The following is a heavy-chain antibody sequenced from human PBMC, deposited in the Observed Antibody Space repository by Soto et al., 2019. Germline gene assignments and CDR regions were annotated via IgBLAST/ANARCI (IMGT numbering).Heavy chain of an antibody. Sequence: SVKVSCKASGGTFSSYAISWVRQAAGQGLEWMGGIIPIFGTANYAQKFQGRVTITADKSTSTAYMELSSLRSEDTAVYYCARASVLRFLEWLSPYYYYYYGMDVWGQGTTVTVSS. CDR2: IIPIFGTA. J-gene: IGHJ6*02. CDR1: GGTFSSYA. V-gene: IGHV1-69*06. CDR3: ARASVLRFLEWLSPYYYYYYGMDV. D-gene: IGHD3-3*01.